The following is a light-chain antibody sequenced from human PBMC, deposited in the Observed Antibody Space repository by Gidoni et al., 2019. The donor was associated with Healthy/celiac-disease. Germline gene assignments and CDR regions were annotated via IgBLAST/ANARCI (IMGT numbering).Light chain of an antibody. CDR3: SSYTSSSPYV. CDR2: EVS. J-gene: IGLJ1*01. CDR1: SSDVGGYNY. V-gene: IGLV2-14*01. Sequence: QSITISCTGTSSDVGGYNYVSWYQQHPGKAPKLMIYEVSNRPSGVSNRFSGSKSGNTASLTISGLQAEDEADYYCSSYTSSSPYVFGTGTKVTVL.